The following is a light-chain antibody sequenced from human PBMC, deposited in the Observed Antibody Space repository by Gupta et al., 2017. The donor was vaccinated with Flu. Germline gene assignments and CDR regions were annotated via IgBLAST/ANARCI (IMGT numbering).Light chain of an antibody. J-gene: IGLJ3*02. V-gene: IGLV2-14*01. CDR3: SSYTSSVTWV. CDR1: SSDVGGYNY. CDR2: EVS. Sequence: ITLSCTGTSSDVGGYNYVSWYQQHPGKAPKLLIYEVSNRPSGVSNRFSGSKSDNTASLTISGLQAEDEADYYCSSYTSSVTWVFGGGTKLTVL.